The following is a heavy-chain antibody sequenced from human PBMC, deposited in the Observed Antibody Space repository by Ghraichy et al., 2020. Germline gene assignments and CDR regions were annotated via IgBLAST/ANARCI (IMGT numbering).Heavy chain of an antibody. CDR1: GFTFSSYW. CDR3: ARRSYGDSPYYFDY. Sequence: GGSLRLSCAASGFTFSSYWMHWVRQAPGKGLVWVSRLNSDGSSTAYADSVKGRFTISRDNAMTTLYLQMNSLRAEDTAVYYCARRSYGDSPYYFDYWGQGTLVTVSS. V-gene: IGHV3-74*01. D-gene: IGHD4-17*01. CDR2: LNSDGSST. J-gene: IGHJ4*02.